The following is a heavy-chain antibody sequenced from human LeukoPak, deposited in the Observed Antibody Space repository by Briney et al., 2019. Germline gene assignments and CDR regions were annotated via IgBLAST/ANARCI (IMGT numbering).Heavy chain of an antibody. Sequence: GGSLRLSCAASGFTFSSYWMHWVRHAPGKGLVWVSRINSDGSSTSYADSVKGRFTISRDNAKNTLYLQMNSLRAEDTSVYYCARDRNTGSSYENLFEYWGQGSLVTVSS. V-gene: IGHV3-74*01. CDR3: ARDRNTGSSYENLFEY. D-gene: IGHD1-26*01. CDR2: INSDGSST. J-gene: IGHJ4*02. CDR1: GFTFSSYW.